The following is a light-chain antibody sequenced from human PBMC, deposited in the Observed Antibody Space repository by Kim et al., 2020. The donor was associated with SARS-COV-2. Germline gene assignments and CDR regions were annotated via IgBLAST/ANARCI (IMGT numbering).Light chain of an antibody. J-gene: IGKJ2*01. V-gene: IGKV1-5*03. Sequence: STLSASVGDRVTINCRASQSINNWLAWYQQKPGKAPKLLIYGASSLESGVPSRFSGSGSGTEFTLTISSLQPDDFATYYCQRYNGYFGQGTKLEIK. CDR1: QSINNW. CDR2: GAS. CDR3: QRYNGY.